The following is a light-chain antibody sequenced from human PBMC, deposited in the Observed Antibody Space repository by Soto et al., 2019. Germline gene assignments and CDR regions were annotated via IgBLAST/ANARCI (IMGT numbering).Light chain of an antibody. CDR1: NSDVGSYNL. V-gene: IGLV2-23*02. CDR3: CSYAGSSTYG. J-gene: IGLJ1*01. CDR2: EVS. Sequence: QSALTQPASVSGSPGQSITISCTGTNSDVGSYNLVSWYQQHPGKAPKLMIYEVSKRPSGVSNRFSGSKSGNTASLTISGLQAEDEADYYCCSYAGSSTYGFGTGTKVTVL.